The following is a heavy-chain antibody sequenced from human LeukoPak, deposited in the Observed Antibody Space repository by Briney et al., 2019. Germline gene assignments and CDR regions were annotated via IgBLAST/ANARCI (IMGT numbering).Heavy chain of an antibody. CDR1: GGSISSGSYY. D-gene: IGHD6-19*01. CDR2: IYTSGRT. V-gene: IGHV4-61*02. CDR3: ARDIKQQWLGWHYFDY. Sequence: PSETLSLTCTVSGGSISSGSYYWNWIRQPAGKGLEWIGRIYTSGRTNYNPSLKSRVTISVDASKNQFSLKLSSVTAADTAVYYCARDIKQQWLGWHYFDYWGQGTLVTVSS. J-gene: IGHJ4*02.